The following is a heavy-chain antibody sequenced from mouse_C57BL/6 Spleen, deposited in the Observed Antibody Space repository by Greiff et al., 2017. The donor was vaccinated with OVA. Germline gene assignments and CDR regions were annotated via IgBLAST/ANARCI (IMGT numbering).Heavy chain of an antibody. V-gene: IGHV14-2*01. J-gene: IGHJ2*01. CDR1: GFNITDYY. CDR2: IDPEDGEN. Sequence: VQLKESGAELVKPGASVKLSCTASGFNITDYYMHWVKQRTEQGLEWIGRIDPEDGENKYAPKFQGKATITADTSSTTAYLQLSRLTSEDTAVYYSARRITTVEGDWGQGTTLTVSS. CDR3: ARRITTVEGD. D-gene: IGHD1-1*01.